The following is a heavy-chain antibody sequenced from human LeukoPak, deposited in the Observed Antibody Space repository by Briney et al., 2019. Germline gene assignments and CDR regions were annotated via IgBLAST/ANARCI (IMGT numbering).Heavy chain of an antibody. V-gene: IGHV4-34*01. J-gene: IGHJ4*02. CDR3: ARVRGVIISIFDY. CDR2: INHRGST. CDR1: GGSFSGYY. Sequence: SETLSLTCAVYGGSFSGYYWSWLRQSPGKGLEWVGEINHRGSTNYNPSLKSRVTISVDTSKNQFSLKLSSVTAADTAVYYCARVRGVIISIFDYWGQGTLVTVSS. D-gene: IGHD3-10*01.